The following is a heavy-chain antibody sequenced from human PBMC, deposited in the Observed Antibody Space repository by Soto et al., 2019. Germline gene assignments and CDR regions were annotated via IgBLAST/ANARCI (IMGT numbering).Heavy chain of an antibody. CDR3: VKDPGYSSGWYFGWFDP. J-gene: IGHJ5*02. D-gene: IGHD6-19*01. CDR1: GFTFSSYA. Sequence: EVQLLESGGGLVQPGGSLRLSCAASGFTFSSYAMSWVRQAPGKGLEWVSAISGSGGSTYYTDSVKGRFTISRDNSKNTLYLQMNSLRAEDTAVYYCVKDPGYSSGWYFGWFDPWGQGTLVTVSS. V-gene: IGHV3-23*01. CDR2: ISGSGGST.